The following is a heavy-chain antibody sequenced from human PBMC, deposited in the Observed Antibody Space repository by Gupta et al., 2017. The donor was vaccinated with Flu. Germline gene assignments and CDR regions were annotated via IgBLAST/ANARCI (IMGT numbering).Heavy chain of an antibody. CDR3: ARSYYDSSGYLHNWFDP. CDR2: ISSNDEE. J-gene: IGHJ5*02. Sequence: NWIRQPPGKALEWLAHISSNDEESYSTSLRNRLTISKDTSKSQVVLILTNMDPVDTATYYCARSYYDSSGYLHNWFDPWGQGALVTVSS. V-gene: IGHV2-26*01. D-gene: IGHD3-22*01.